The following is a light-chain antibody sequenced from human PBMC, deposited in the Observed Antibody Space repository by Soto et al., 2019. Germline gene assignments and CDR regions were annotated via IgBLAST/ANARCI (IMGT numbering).Light chain of an antibody. J-gene: IGKJ1*01. CDR2: KAS. V-gene: IGKV1-5*03. Sequence: DIPMTQSPSSLSASVGDRVTITCRASQTISSWLAWYQQKPGKAPKLLIYKASTLKSGVPSRFSGSGSGTEFTLTISSLQPDDFATYYCQHYNSYSEGFGQGTKWIS. CDR3: QHYNSYSEG. CDR1: QTISSW.